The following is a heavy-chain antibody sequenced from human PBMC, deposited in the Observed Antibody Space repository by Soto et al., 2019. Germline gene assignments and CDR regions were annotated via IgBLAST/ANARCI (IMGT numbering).Heavy chain of an antibody. CDR1: GDTFTDYY. V-gene: IGHV1-46*01. CDR3: ARGGHVVVVTAALDY. Sequence: QVQLMQSGAEVKKPGASVKVSCKAYGDTFTDYYINWVRQAPGQGLEWMGTVNPSGGHTTYAQHFLGRVTMTRDTSTSTLYMELTSLTSDDTAIYYCARGGHVVVVTAALDYWGQGTLVTVSS. J-gene: IGHJ4*02. CDR2: VNPSGGHT. D-gene: IGHD2-21*02.